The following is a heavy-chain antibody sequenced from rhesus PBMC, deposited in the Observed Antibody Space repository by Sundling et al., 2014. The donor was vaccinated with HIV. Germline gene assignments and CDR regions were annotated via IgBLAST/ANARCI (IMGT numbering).Heavy chain of an antibody. CDR2: IYGSGGST. D-gene: IGHD6-13*01. CDR1: GGSISSSNW. J-gene: IGHJ4*01. V-gene: IGHV4-93*01. Sequence: QVQLQESGPGLVKPSETLSLTCAVSGGSISSSNWWTWIRQSPGKGLEWIGGIYGSGGSTEYNPSLKSRVTISKDTSKNQFSLKLSSVTAADTAVYYCASPWNSWSGFDYWGQGVLVTVSS. CDR3: ASPWNSWSGFDY.